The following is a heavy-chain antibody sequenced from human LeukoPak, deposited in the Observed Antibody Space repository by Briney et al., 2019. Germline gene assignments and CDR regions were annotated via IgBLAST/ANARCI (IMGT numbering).Heavy chain of an antibody. Sequence: GGSLRLSCAASGFTFSSYAMHWVRQAPGKGLEWVAVISYDGSNKYYADSVKGRFTISRDNSKRTLFLQTDSLRGEDTAVYYCANGGYYSLDSWGQGTLVTVSS. CDR3: ANGGYYSLDS. V-gene: IGHV3-30*04. CDR1: GFTFSSYA. D-gene: IGHD2-15*01. J-gene: IGHJ4*02. CDR2: ISYDGSNK.